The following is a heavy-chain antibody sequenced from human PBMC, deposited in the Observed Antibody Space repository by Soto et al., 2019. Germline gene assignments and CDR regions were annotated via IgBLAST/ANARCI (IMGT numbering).Heavy chain of an antibody. Sequence: QVQLQESGPGLVKPSQTLSLTCTVSGGSISSGGYYWSWIRQHPGKGLEWIGDIYHSGSTYYNPSLKSRVTLSVDTSKNQFSLKVSSVTAADTAVYYCARESAGILNWFDPWGQGTLFTVSP. CDR1: GGSISSGGYY. D-gene: IGHD3-10*01. CDR3: ARESAGILNWFDP. J-gene: IGHJ5*02. V-gene: IGHV4-31*03. CDR2: IYHSGST.